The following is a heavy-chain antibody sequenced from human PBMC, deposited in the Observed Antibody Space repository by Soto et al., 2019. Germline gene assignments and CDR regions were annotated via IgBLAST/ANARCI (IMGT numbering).Heavy chain of an antibody. CDR3: AKGYSDIWYFFDY. V-gene: IGHV3-23*01. Sequence: PGGSLRLSCAASGFTFTTYAMTWVRQLPGKGLEWVSGISGGGSSKYYADSVKGRFTISRDNSKNTVYLQMNSLRAEDTAVYYCAKGYSDIWYFFDYWGQGTLVTVSS. J-gene: IGHJ4*02. D-gene: IGHD6-13*01. CDR1: GFTFTTYA. CDR2: ISGGGSSK.